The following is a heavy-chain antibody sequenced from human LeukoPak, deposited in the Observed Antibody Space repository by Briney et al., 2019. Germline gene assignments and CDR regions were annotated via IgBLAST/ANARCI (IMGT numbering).Heavy chain of an antibody. CDR3: ASMSQPSGSFDL. Sequence: SETLSLTCTVSGDSISSYYWSWIRQPAGKGLGWIGRFHITGSTTYNPSLKSRVSISVDTSRNQFSLKLRSVTAADTAVYYCASMSQPSGSFDLWGQGTLVTVSS. CDR1: GDSISSYY. D-gene: IGHD3-10*01. V-gene: IGHV4-4*07. CDR2: FHITGST. J-gene: IGHJ4*02.